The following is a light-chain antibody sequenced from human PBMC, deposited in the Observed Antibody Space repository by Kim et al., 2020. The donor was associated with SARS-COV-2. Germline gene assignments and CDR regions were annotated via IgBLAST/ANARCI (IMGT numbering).Light chain of an antibody. Sequence: TPGKCATCACRAGQGKISSFAWDQQKPRRSPRVRVYVASARATGISAGFSGGGAVTEFTLTISNLQSEDFAVYHCQQYAFWRAFGQGTQLEIK. CDR3: QQYAFWRA. CDR2: VAS. J-gene: IGKJ5*01. V-gene: IGKV3-15*01. CDR1: QGKISS.